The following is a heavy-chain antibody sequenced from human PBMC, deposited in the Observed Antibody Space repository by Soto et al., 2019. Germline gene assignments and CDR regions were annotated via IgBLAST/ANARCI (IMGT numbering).Heavy chain of an antibody. Sequence: QPQLQESGPGLVEPSETLSLTCTVSGGSISSRGYYWGWIRQPPGKGLEWIGTIYYSGSTYYNPSLKSRVTISVDTSKNQFSLKLSSVTAADTAVYYCATSSWFDPWGQGTLVTVSS. CDR1: GGSISSRGYY. J-gene: IGHJ5*02. CDR3: ATSSWFDP. CDR2: IYYSGST. V-gene: IGHV4-39*01. D-gene: IGHD6-13*01.